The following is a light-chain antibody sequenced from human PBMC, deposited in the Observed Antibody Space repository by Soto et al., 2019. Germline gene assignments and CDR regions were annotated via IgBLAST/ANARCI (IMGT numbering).Light chain of an antibody. CDR2: GVS. J-gene: IGKJ4*01. Sequence: IVLTQSPGTLSLSPGERATLSCRASQSVTSNYLAWYQQKPGQAPRLVIYGVSLRATGIPDRFSGSGSGTDFTLTISRLEPEDLAVYYCQQYGSSSFTFGGGTKVEIK. V-gene: IGKV3-20*01. CDR1: QSVTSNY. CDR3: QQYGSSSFT.